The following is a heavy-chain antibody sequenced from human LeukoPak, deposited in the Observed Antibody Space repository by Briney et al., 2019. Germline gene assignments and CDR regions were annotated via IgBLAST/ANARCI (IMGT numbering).Heavy chain of an antibody. Sequence: SETLSLTCTVSGGSVSSGSYYWSWIRQPPGKGLEWIVYVYYSGSTNYNPSLKSRVTISVDTSKNQFSLKLSSVTAADTAVYYCARGFKPKRYYDSSGYYYPHYFDYWGQGTLVTVSS. CDR1: GGSVSSGSYY. J-gene: IGHJ4*02. D-gene: IGHD3-22*01. V-gene: IGHV4-61*01. CDR3: ARGFKPKRYYDSSGYYYPHYFDY. CDR2: VYYSGST.